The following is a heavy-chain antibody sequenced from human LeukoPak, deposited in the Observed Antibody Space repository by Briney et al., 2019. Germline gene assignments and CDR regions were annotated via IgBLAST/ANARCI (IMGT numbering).Heavy chain of an antibody. V-gene: IGHV3-11*04. CDR3: ARALTTSYGSGSYGS. CDR2: ISSSGSTI. D-gene: IGHD3-10*01. Sequence: GGSLRLSCAASGFTFSDYYMSWIRQAPGEGLEWVSYISSSGSTIYYGDSVKGRFTISRDNSKNTLYLQMNSLRAEDTAVYYCARALTTSYGSGSYGSWGQGTLVTVSS. CDR1: GFTFSDYY. J-gene: IGHJ4*02.